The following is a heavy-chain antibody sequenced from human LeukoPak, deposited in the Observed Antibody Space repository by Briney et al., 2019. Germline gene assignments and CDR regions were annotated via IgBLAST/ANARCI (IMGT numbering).Heavy chain of an antibody. CDR3: ARDSSGPKDAFDI. CDR2: INPSGGST. V-gene: IGHV1-46*01. CDR1: GYTLTDYY. D-gene: IGHD3-22*01. J-gene: IGHJ3*02. Sequence: ASVKVSCKASGYTLTDYYMHWVRQAPGQGLEWMGIINPSGGSTSYAQKFQGRVTMTRDMSTSTVYMELSSLRSEDTAVYYCARDSSGPKDAFDIWGQGTMVTVSS.